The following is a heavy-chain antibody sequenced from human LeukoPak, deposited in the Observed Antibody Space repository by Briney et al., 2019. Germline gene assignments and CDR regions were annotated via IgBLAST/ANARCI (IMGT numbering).Heavy chain of an antibody. CDR1: GFTFSSYA. J-gene: IGHJ4*02. CDR2: ISYDGSNK. V-gene: IGHV3-30-3*01. D-gene: IGHD6-19*01. CDR3: ARAFSNSSGWYAGWYYFDY. Sequence: SGGSLRLSCAASGFTFSSYAMHWVRQAPGKGLEWVAVISYDGSNKYYADSVKGRFTISRDNSKNTLYLQMSSLRAEDTAVYYCARAFSNSSGWYAGWYYFDYWGQGTLVTVSS.